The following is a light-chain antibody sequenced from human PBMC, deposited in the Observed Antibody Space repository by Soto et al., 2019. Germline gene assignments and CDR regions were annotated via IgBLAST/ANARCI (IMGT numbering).Light chain of an antibody. J-gene: IGLJ1*01. CDR2: DVS. Sequence: QSALTQPASVSGSPGQSITISCTGTSSDVGGYNYVSWYQQHPGKAPKLMIYDVSNRPSGVSNRFSGSKSGNTASLTISGLQVEDEADYYCSSYTSSSTTVFGTGTKVT. CDR3: SSYTSSSTTV. V-gene: IGLV2-14*01. CDR1: SSDVGGYNY.